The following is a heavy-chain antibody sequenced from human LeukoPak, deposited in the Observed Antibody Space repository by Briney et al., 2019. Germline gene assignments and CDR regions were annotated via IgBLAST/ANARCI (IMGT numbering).Heavy chain of an antibody. D-gene: IGHD4-17*01. CDR2: ISSSSSYI. Sequence: PGGSQRLSCAASGFTFSSYSINWVRQAPGKGLEWVSSISSSSSYIYYADSVKGRFTISRDNAKNSLYLQMNSLRAEDTAVYYCARGLSAQGGDYGDSYNWFDPWGQGTLVTVSS. CDR1: GFTFSSYS. J-gene: IGHJ5*02. CDR3: ARGLSAQGGDYGDSYNWFDP. V-gene: IGHV3-21*01.